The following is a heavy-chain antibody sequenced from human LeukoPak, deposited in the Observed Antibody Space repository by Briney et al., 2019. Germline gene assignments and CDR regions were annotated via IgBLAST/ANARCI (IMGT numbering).Heavy chain of an antibody. CDR3: ARDDSTSCGYDY. D-gene: IGHD2-2*01. Sequence: GGSLRLSCAASGFTFSSYAMHWVRQAPGKGLEYVSAISSNGGSTYYANSVRGRFTISRDNSKNTLYLQMGSLRAEDMAVYYCARDDSTSCGYDYWGQGTPVTVSS. J-gene: IGHJ4*02. V-gene: IGHV3-64*01. CDR2: ISSNGGST. CDR1: GFTFSSYA.